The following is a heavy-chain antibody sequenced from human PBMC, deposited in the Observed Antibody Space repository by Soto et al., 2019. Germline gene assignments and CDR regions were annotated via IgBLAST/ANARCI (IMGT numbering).Heavy chain of an antibody. CDR1: GGTFSTYI. CDR2: IIPIPDIT. Sequence: QVQLVQSGAEVKKPGSSVKVSCKAPGGTFSTYIISWVRQTPGQGLEWMGRIIPIPDITDTAPKFQGRVTCSPDKSTSTAYMVLSSLRSEDTAVYYCARYRLTTRGDAFDLCGQGTMVTVSS. J-gene: IGHJ3*01. V-gene: IGHV1-69*02. D-gene: IGHD3-3*01. CDR3: ARYRLTTRGDAFDL.